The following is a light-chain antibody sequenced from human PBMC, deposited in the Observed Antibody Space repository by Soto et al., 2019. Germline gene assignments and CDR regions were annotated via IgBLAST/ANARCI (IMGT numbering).Light chain of an antibody. CDR1: QSVSSY. CDR2: DAS. V-gene: IGKV3-11*01. CDR3: QQRSNWPPYT. J-gene: IGKJ2*01. Sequence: EIVLTQSPATLSGSPGERGTLSCRASQSVSSYLACYQQKPGQAPRLLIYDASNRATGIPARFSGSGSGTDFTLTISSLEPEDFAVYYCQQRSNWPPYTFGQGTKLEIK.